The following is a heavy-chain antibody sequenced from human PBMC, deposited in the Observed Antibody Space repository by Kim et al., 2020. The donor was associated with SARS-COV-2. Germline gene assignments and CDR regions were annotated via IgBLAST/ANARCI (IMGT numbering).Heavy chain of an antibody. V-gene: IGHV1-3*01. D-gene: IGHD6-19*01. CDR3: ARGSGWAFDY. J-gene: IGHJ4*02. CDR2: DNT. Sequence: DNTKYSQKFQGRVTIIRDTAASTAYMELTSLRSEDTAIYHCARGSGWAFDYWGQGTLVTVAS.